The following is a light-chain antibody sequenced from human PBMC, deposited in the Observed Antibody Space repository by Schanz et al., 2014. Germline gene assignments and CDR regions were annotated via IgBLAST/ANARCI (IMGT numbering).Light chain of an antibody. Sequence: QSVLTQPPSASGSPGQSVTISCTGTSGDVGGYNYVSWYQQHPDKAPKLMIYDVSQRPSGVPDRFSGSKSGNTASLTISGLQTEDDAHYFCCSYAGTHTSVGVFGGGTKVTVL. CDR3: CSYAGTHTSVGV. J-gene: IGLJ3*02. V-gene: IGLV2-11*01. CDR1: SGDVGGYNY. CDR2: DVS.